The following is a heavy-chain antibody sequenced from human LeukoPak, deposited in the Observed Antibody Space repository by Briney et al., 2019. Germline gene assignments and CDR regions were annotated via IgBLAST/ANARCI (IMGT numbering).Heavy chain of an antibody. CDR3: AKASNGYNGHYFDY. CDR2: IWIDGSGV. Sequence: PGRSLRLSCAASGFPFSRYGMHWVRQAPGKGLEWVAVIWIDGSGVYYADCVQGRFTISRDNSENTLYLQMDNLRAEDTAVYYCAKASNGYNGHYFDYWGQGTPVTVPS. D-gene: IGHD5-24*01. V-gene: IGHV3-33*06. J-gene: IGHJ4*02. CDR1: GFPFSRYG.